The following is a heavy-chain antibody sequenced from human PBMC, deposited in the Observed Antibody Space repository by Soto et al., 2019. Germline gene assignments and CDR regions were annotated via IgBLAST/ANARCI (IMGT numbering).Heavy chain of an antibody. Sequence: QVQLVQSGAEVKKPGSSVKVSCKASGGTFSSYTISWVRQAPGQGLEWMGRIIPILGIANYAQKFQGRVTINADKSTSTAYRELSSLRSEDTAVYYCARGVQDYYDSSGYLDYWGQGTLVTVSS. CDR2: IIPILGIA. CDR3: ARGVQDYYDSSGYLDY. J-gene: IGHJ4*02. V-gene: IGHV1-69*02. CDR1: GGTFSSYT. D-gene: IGHD3-22*01.